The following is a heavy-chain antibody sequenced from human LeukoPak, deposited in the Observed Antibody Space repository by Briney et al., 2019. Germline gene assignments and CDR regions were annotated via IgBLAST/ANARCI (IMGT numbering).Heavy chain of an antibody. CDR2: IKSDGST. D-gene: IGHD3-10*01. CDR1: GFTFSMYW. J-gene: IGHJ1*01. V-gene: IGHV3-74*01. Sequence: GGSLRLSRAASGFTFSMYWMHRVRQAPGKGLVWVSRIKSDGSTNYADSVKGRFTISRDNAKNTVSLQMNSLRPEDTGVYYCTRAPSEIGSYYPEYFRHWGQGTLVTVSS. CDR3: TRAPSEIGSYYPEYFRH.